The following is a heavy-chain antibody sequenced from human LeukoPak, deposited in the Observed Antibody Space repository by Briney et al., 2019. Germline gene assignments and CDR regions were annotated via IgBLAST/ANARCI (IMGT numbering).Heavy chain of an antibody. CDR3: AKDPGYSSGPVPGDY. CDR1: GFSFSTYA. CDR2: ISGSGGST. V-gene: IGHV3-23*01. D-gene: IGHD6-19*01. J-gene: IGHJ4*02. Sequence: LSXAASGFSFSTYAMSWVRQAPGQGLEWVSAISGSGGSTYYADSVKGRFTISRDNSKNTLYLQMNSLRAEDTAVYYCAKDPGYSSGPVPGDYWGQGTLVTVSS.